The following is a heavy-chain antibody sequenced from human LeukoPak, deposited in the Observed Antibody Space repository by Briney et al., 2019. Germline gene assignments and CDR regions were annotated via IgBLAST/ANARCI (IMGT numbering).Heavy chain of an antibody. CDR2: ISSSSSYT. J-gene: IGHJ4*02. CDR1: GFTFSDYY. D-gene: IGHD5-12*01. CDR3: ARDRRGVATIDY. V-gene: IGHV3-11*06. Sequence: GGSLRLSCAASGFTFSDYYMSWIRQAPGKGLEWVSYISSSSSYTNYADSVKGRFTISRDNAKNSLYLQMNSLRAEDTAVYYCARDRRGVATIDYWGQGTLVIVSS.